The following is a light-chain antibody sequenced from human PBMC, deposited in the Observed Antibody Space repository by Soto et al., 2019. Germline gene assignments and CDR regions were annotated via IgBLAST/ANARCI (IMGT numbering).Light chain of an antibody. J-gene: IGKJ5*01. CDR3: QQYNNWPIT. V-gene: IGKV3-15*01. CDR2: GAS. CDR1: QTVLTN. Sequence: EIGMRQSPATLSVYPGERASLSCRASQTVLTNLAWYQQKPGQAPRLLIYGASTRATGIPARFSGSGSGTEFTLTISSLQSEDFAVYYCQQYNNWPITFGQGTRLEIK.